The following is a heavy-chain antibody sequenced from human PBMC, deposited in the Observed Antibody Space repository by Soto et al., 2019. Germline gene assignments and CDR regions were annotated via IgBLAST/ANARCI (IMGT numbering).Heavy chain of an antibody. CDR3: ARPDFSLNDAFDI. V-gene: IGHV4-34*01. CDR1: GGSLSGYY. Sequence: SETLSLTCAVYGGSLSGYYWSWIRQPPGKGLEWIGEINHSGSTNYNPSLKSRVTISVDTSKNQFSLKLSSVTAAYTAVYYCARPDFSLNDAFDIWGQGTMVTVSS. J-gene: IGHJ3*02. CDR2: INHSGST.